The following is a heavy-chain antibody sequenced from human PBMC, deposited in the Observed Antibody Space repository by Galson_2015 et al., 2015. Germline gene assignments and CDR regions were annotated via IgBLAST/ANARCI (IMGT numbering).Heavy chain of an antibody. CDR2: ISACNGNT. Sequence: SVKVSCKASGYTFTSYGISWVRQAPGQGLEWMGWISACNGNTNYAQKLQGRVTMTTDTSTSTAYMELRSLRSDDTAVYYCARDAGGYCSGGSCYFDYWGQGTLVTVSS. CDR3: ARDAGGYCSGGSCYFDY. CDR1: GYTFTSYG. V-gene: IGHV1-18*04. J-gene: IGHJ4*02. D-gene: IGHD2-15*01.